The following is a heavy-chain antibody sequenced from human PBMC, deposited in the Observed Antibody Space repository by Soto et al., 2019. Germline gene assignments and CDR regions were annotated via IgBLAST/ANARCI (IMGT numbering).Heavy chain of an antibody. CDR1: GYTLTELS. CDR2: FDPEDGET. D-gene: IGHD2-2*01. CDR3: ATPSPVPAAMYYYYYGMDV. J-gene: IGHJ6*02. Sequence: EASVKVSCKVSGYTLTELSMHWVRQAPGKGLEWMGGFDPEDGETIYAQKFQGRVTMTEDTSTDTAYMELSSLRSEDTAVYYCATPSPVPAAMYYYYYGMDVWGQGTTVTVSS. V-gene: IGHV1-24*01.